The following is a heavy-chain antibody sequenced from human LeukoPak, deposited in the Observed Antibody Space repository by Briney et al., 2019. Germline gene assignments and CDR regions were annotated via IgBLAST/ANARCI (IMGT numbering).Heavy chain of an antibody. CDR3: AREGALNDSSGYYYSDAFDI. CDR1: GYTFTSYA. Sequence: GASVKVSCRASGYTFTSYAMHWVRQAPGQRLEWMGWINAGNGNTKYSQKFQGRVTITRDTSASTAYMELSSLRSEDTAVYYCAREGALNDSSGYYYSDAFDIRGQGTMVTVSS. J-gene: IGHJ3*02. D-gene: IGHD3-22*01. V-gene: IGHV1-3*01. CDR2: INAGNGNT.